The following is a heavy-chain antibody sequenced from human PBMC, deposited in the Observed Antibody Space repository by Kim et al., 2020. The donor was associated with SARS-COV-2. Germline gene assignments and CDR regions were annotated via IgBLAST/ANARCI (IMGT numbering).Heavy chain of an antibody. CDR2: ISAYNGNT. CDR1: GYTFTSYG. J-gene: IGHJ5*02. D-gene: IGHD3-9*01. V-gene: IGHV1-18*01. Sequence: ASVKVSCKASGYTFTSYGISWVRQAPGQGLEWMGWISAYNGNTNYAQKLQGRVTMTTDTSTSTAYMELRSLRSDDTAVYYCARVYYDILTGYPFNWFDPWGQGTLVTVSS. CDR3: ARVYYDILTGYPFNWFDP.